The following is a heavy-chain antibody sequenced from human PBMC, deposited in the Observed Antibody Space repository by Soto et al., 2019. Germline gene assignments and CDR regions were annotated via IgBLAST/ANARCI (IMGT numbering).Heavy chain of an antibody. D-gene: IGHD3-22*01. CDR1: GFTFSSYS. V-gene: IGHV3-21*01. CDR3: ARAPYYYDSRGYWAY. J-gene: IGHJ4*02. Sequence: EVQLVESGGGLVKPGGSLRLSCAAPGFTFSSYSMNWVRQAPGKGLEWVSSISSSSSYIYYADSVKGRFTISRDNAKNSLYLQMNSLRAEDTAVYYCARAPYYYDSRGYWAYWGQGTLVTVSS. CDR2: ISSSSSYI.